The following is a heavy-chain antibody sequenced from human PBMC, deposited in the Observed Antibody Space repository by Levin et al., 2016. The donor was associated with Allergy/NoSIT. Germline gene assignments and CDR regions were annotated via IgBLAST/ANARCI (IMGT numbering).Heavy chain of an antibody. J-gene: IGHJ6*02. Sequence: WIRQPPGKGLEWVANIKQDGSEKYYVDSVKGRFTISRDNAKNSLYLQMNSLRAEDTAVYYCARDLPYDHRMDVWGQGTTVTVSS. CDR2: IKQDGSEK. CDR3: ARDLPYDHRMDV. D-gene: IGHD3-16*01. V-gene: IGHV3-7*01.